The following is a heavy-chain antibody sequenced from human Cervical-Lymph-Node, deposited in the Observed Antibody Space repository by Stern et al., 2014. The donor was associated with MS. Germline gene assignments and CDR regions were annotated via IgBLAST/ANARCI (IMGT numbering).Heavy chain of an antibody. Sequence: VQLVESGAEVKKPGASMIISCKTSGYTFTDSYIHWVRQAPGQGLEYMGVIYPSVDTTSHAPKFRGRLTMTRDTSTSTVYMELSSLTSEDTALYYCARERGRASYNFDYWGQGTLVTVSS. CDR2: IYPSVDTT. CDR1: GYTFTDSY. J-gene: IGHJ4*02. V-gene: IGHV1-46*01. D-gene: IGHD1-14*01. CDR3: ARERGRASYNFDY.